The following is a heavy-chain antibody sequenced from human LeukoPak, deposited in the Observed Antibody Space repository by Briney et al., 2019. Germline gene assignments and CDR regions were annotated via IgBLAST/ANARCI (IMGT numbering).Heavy chain of an antibody. J-gene: IGHJ1*01. CDR1: GGSIGSGNW. CDR2: IHHRGNT. D-gene: IGHD2-15*01. CDR3: ARVVVGAQAAAEYFQH. V-gene: IGHV4-4*02. Sequence: PSGTLSLTCVVSGGSIGSGNWWSWVRQSPGKGLEWIAEIHHRGNTNYNPSLKSRVTISVDTSKNQFSLKLSSVTAADTAVYYCARVVVGAQAAAEYFQHWGQGTLVTVSS.